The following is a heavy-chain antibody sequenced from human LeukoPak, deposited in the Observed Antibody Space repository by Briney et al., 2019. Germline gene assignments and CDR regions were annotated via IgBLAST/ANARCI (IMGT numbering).Heavy chain of an antibody. CDR3: AKDPTKFIAVAGLFDY. D-gene: IGHD6-19*01. CDR2: IWYDGSNK. CDR1: GFTFSSYG. J-gene: IGHJ4*02. V-gene: IGHV3-33*06. Sequence: GRSLRLSCAASGFTFSSYGMHWVRQAPGKGLEWVAVIWYDGSNKYYADSVKGRFTISRDNSKNTLYLQMNSLRAEDTAVYYCAKDPTKFIAVAGLFDYWGQGTLVTVSS.